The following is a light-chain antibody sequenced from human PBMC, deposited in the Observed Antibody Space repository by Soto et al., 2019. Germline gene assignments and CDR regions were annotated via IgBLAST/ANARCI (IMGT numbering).Light chain of an antibody. CDR1: QSVSRY. CDR3: QQRSNWPPYT. J-gene: IGKJ2*01. CDR2: DAS. Sequence: EIVLTQSPATLSLSPGERATLSCRASQSVSRYLAWYQQKPGQAPRLLIYDASNRATGIPARFSGSGSGTDFTLTISSLEPEDFAVYYCQQRSNWPPYTFGQGTKV. V-gene: IGKV3-11*01.